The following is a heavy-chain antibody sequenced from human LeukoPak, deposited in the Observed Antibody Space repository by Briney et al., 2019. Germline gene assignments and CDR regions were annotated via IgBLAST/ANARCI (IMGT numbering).Heavy chain of an antibody. CDR3: ARGTYFDWLLTSRDYGMGV. Sequence: ASVKVSCKASGYTFTSYGISWVRQAPGQGLEWMGWISAYNGNTNYAQKLQGRVTMTTDTSTSTAYMELRSLRSDDTAVYYCARGTYFDWLLTSRDYGMGVWGQGTTVTVSS. D-gene: IGHD3-9*01. CDR2: ISAYNGNT. V-gene: IGHV1-18*01. CDR1: GYTFTSYG. J-gene: IGHJ6*02.